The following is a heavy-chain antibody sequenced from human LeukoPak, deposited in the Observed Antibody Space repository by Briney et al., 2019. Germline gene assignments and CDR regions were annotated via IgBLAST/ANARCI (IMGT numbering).Heavy chain of an antibody. CDR3: ARADQDYYDSSGYYGAFDI. J-gene: IGHJ3*02. V-gene: IGHV4-34*01. CDR2: NDSGRT. D-gene: IGHD3-22*01. Sequence: NDSGRTNYNPPLKSRVTISVDTSKNQLSLKVNSVTAADTAVYYCARADQDYYDSSGYYGAFDIWGQGTMVTVSS.